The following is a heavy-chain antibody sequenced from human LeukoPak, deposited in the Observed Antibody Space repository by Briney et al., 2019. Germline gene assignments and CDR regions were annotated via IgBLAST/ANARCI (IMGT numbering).Heavy chain of an antibody. Sequence: ASVKVSCKASGGTFSSYAISWVRQAPGQGLEWMGXXIPIFGTANYAQKFXGXVTITADESTSTAYMELSSLRSEDTAVYYCARDIEITFGGVIEHWGQGTLVTVSS. J-gene: IGHJ5*02. D-gene: IGHD3-16*01. CDR2: XIPIFGTA. V-gene: IGHV1-69*13. CDR3: ARDIEITFGGVIEH. CDR1: GGTFSSYA.